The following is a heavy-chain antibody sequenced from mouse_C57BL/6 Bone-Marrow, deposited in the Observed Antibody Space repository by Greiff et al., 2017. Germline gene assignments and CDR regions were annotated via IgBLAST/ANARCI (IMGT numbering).Heavy chain of an antibody. J-gene: IGHJ2*01. CDR1: GYTFTDYY. CDR3: ARSGYYYDYGY. D-gene: IGHD2-4*01. V-gene: IGHV1-19*01. Sequence: EVKLVESGPVLVKPGASVKMSCKASGYTFTDYYMNWVKQSHGKSLEWIGVINPYNGGTSYNQKFKGKATLTVDKSSSTAYMKLNSLTSEDSAVYYCARSGYYYDYGYWGQGTTLTVSS. CDR2: INPYNGGT.